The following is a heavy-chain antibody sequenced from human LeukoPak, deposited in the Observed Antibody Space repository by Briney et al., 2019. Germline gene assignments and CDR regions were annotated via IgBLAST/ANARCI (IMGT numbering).Heavy chain of an antibody. D-gene: IGHD3-9*01. J-gene: IGHJ6*03. CDR3: ARGDFDWPGYYYYYYMDV. Sequence: GASVKVSCKASGYTFTGYYMHWVRQAPGQGLEWMGWINPNSGGTNYAQKFQGRVTMTRDTSISTAYMELSRLRSDDTAVYYCARGDFDWPGYYYYYYMDVWGKGTTVTVSS. CDR1: GYTFTGYY. CDR2: INPNSGGT. V-gene: IGHV1-2*02.